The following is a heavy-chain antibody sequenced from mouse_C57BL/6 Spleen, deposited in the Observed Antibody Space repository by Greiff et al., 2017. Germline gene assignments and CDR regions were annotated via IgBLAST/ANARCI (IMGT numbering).Heavy chain of an antibody. Sequence: EVKLEESGPGLVKPSQSLSLTCSVTGYSITSGYYWNWIRQFPGNKLEWMGYISYDGSNNYNPSLKNRISITRDTSKNQFFLKLNSVTTEDTATYYCARDLLHAMDYWGQGTSVTVSS. D-gene: IGHD2-1*01. J-gene: IGHJ4*01. CDR3: ARDLLHAMDY. CDR1: GYSITSGYY. V-gene: IGHV3-6*01. CDR2: ISYDGSN.